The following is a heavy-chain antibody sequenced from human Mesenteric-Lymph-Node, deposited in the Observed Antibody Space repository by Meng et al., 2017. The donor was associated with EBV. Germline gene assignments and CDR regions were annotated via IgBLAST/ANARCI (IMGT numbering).Heavy chain of an antibody. CDR3: ARVGYNYVYYFDF. V-gene: IGHV4-4*02. J-gene: IGHJ4*02. D-gene: IGHD5-24*01. CDR1: GDSSSSSNW. Sequence: QVQLQESGSGLVKPSGTLSLTCAVAGDSSSSSNWWNWVRQPPGKGLEWIGEVYHTGSANYNPSLKSRVIIAVDKSNNQFSLRLSSVTAADTAVYYCARVGYNYVYYFDFWGQGTLVTVSS. CDR2: VYHTGSA.